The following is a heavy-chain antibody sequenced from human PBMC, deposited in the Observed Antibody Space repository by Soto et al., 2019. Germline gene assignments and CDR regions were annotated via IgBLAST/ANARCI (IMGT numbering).Heavy chain of an antibody. CDR2: IGGTDGDSDGVP. CDR3: VKRGRNWGAFDF. CDR1: GFILNNYA. D-gene: IGHD7-27*01. V-gene: IGHV3-23*01. J-gene: IGHJ3*01. Sequence: VQLLESGGDLVQPGGSLRLSCVASGFILNNYAMSWVRQAPGKGLEWVSTIGGTDGDSDGVPWYEDSVKGGFTISRDSSANPLFLHLDNLSAEDSALYYCVKRGRNWGAFDFWGQGTTVVVSS.